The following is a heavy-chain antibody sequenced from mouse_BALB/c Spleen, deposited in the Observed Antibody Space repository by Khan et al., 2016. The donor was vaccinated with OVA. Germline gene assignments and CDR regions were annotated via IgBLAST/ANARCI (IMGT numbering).Heavy chain of an antibody. CDR2: ISSSDST. CDR3: GGCDYRWDGYFDY. D-gene: IGHD2-14*01. V-gene: IGHV3-8*02. J-gene: IGHJ2*01. Sequence: EVQLQEPGPSLVKPSQTLSLTCSVTGDSITSGYWNWIRKFPGNKLEYMGYISSSDSTFYNPSLKSRISITRDTSKNQYYLQLNSVTNEDTATYDRGGCDYRWDGYFDYWGHGATVTVSS. CDR1: GDSITSGY.